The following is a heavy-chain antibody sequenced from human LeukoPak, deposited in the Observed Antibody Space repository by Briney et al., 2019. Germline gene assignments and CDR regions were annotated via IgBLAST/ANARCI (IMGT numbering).Heavy chain of an antibody. J-gene: IGHJ5*02. CDR1: GFTYNSYS. CDR2: ISSSKSTI. Sequence: GGSVRLSCAASGFTYNSYSMNWVRHAPGKALEWVSYISSSKSTIYYADSVKGRFTISRGNAKNSLYLQMNSLRAEDTAVYYCARDLHVVVPAAIAGWFDPWGQGTLVTVSS. V-gene: IGHV3-48*01. D-gene: IGHD2-2*01. CDR3: ARDLHVVVPAAIAGWFDP.